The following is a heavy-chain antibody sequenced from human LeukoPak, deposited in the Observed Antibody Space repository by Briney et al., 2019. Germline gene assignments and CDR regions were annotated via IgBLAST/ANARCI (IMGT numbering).Heavy chain of an antibody. CDR1: GGSFSGYY. Sequence: PSETLSLTCAVYGGSFSGYYWSWIRQPPGKGLEWIGEINHSGSTNYNPSLKSRVTISVDTSKNQFSLKLSSVTAADTAVYYCARGRNPSAGKTTDYWGQGTLVTVSS. CDR3: ARGRNPSAGKTTDY. D-gene: IGHD6-13*01. J-gene: IGHJ4*02. V-gene: IGHV4-34*01. CDR2: INHSGST.